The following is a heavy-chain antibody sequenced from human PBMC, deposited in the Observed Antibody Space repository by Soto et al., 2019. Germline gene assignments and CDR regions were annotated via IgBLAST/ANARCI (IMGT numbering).Heavy chain of an antibody. J-gene: IGHJ5*01. V-gene: IGHV3-21*01. CDR1: GFTFSNYS. D-gene: IGHD6-19*01. CDR2: ISSTSKYI. CDR3: ARGISSGWFDS. Sequence: EVQLVESGGGLVKPGGSLRVSWAASGFTFSNYSMNWVRQAPGKGLEWVSSISSTSKYIYYADSVKGRFTISRDNAKTPLYMQMNSLTAAATAVYYCARGISSGWFDSWGQGTLVTVSP.